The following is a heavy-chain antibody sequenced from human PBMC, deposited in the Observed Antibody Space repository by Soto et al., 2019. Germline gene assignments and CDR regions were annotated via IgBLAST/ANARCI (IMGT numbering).Heavy chain of an antibody. J-gene: IGHJ3*01. D-gene: IGHD1-1*01. CDR3: ASRHEREHAYDV. V-gene: IGHV3-53*01. Sequence: DVQLVESGGGLIQPGESLRLSCAAFGLTVSGKKYVAWVRQAPGRGLEWVSALYDVDGSFYADSVKGRFTTSSDSSKTTVYIQMNGLRPDDTAVDECASRHEREHAYDVWGQGTTVTVSS. CDR2: LYDVDGS. CDR1: GLTVSGKKY.